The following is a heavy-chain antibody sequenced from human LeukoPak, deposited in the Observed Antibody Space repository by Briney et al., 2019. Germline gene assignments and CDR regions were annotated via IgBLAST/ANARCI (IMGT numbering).Heavy chain of an antibody. J-gene: IGHJ4*02. V-gene: IGHV3-7*01. D-gene: IGHD4-17*01. CDR3: ARGHYGLDC. Sequence: PGESLRLSCEASGFTFTTYWLGWVRQPPGKGLEWVANIKQDGTEKYYVDSVKGRFTISRDNAKNSLYLQMNSLRAEDTAVYYCARGHYGLDCWGQGTLVIVSS. CDR2: IKQDGTEK. CDR1: GFTFTTYW.